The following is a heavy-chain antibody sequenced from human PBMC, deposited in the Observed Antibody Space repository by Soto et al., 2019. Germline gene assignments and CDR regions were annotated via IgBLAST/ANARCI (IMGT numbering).Heavy chain of an antibody. CDR3: AKTPSYGDYEGYFQH. CDR2: ISGSGGST. D-gene: IGHD4-17*01. CDR1: GFTFSSYA. V-gene: IGHV3-23*01. J-gene: IGHJ1*01. Sequence: GGSLRLSCAASGFTFSSYAMSWVRQAPGKGLEWVSAISGSGGSTYYADSVKGRFTISRDNSKNTLYLQMNSLRAEDTAVYYCAKTPSYGDYEGYFQHWGQGTLVTVSS.